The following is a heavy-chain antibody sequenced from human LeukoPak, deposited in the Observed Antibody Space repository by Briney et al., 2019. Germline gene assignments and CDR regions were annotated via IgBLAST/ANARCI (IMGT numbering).Heavy chain of an antibody. CDR2: IKEDGSEK. J-gene: IGHJ4*02. CDR1: GFTFRTYW. V-gene: IGHV3-7*01. D-gene: IGHD1-26*01. Sequence: GGSLRLSCVASGFTFRTYWMSWVRQAPGKGLEWVANIKEDGSEKYYVDSVKGRFTISRDNAKNSLYLQMNSLRAEDTAVYYCARDLPGAQAFDYWGQGTLVTVSS. CDR3: ARDLPGAQAFDY.